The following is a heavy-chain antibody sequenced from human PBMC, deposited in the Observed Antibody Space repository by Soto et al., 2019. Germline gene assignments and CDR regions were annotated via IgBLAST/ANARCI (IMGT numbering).Heavy chain of an antibody. CDR3: ARVGPVVAGLYYFDY. J-gene: IGHJ4*02. CDR1: GFTFSSYW. CDR2: IKQDGSEK. D-gene: IGHD6-19*01. Sequence: GGSLRLSCAASGFTFSSYWMSWVRQAPGKGLEWVANIKQDGSEKYYVDSVKGRLTISRDNAKNSLYLQMNSLRAEDTAVYYCARVGPVVAGLYYFDYWGQGTLVTVSS. V-gene: IGHV3-7*01.